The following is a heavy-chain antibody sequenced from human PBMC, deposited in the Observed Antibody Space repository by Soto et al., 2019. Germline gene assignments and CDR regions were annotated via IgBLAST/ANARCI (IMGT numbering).Heavy chain of an antibody. Sequence: PGGSLRLSCTASGFSFSSYGMHWFRQAPGKGLEWVAVISYDGNNKFYSDSVKGRFTVTRDNSKNTLNLHMNSLRVEDTAVYYCAKTGISYGSGSYYFDYWGQGT. V-gene: IGHV3-30*18. J-gene: IGHJ4*02. D-gene: IGHD3-10*01. CDR3: AKTGISYGSGSYYFDY. CDR2: ISYDGNNK. CDR1: GFSFSSYG.